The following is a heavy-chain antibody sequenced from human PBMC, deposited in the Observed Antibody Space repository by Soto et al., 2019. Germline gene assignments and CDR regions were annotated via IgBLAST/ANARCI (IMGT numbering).Heavy chain of an antibody. CDR2: IVVGSGNT. CDR3: AAEGSYYDTIRAFDI. CDR1: GFTFTSSA. J-gene: IGHJ3*02. Sequence: SVKVSCKASGFTFTSSAVQWVRQARGQRLEWIGWIVVGSGNTNYAQKFQERVTITRDMSTSTAYMELSSLGSEDTAVYYCAAEGSYYDTIRAFDIWGQGTMVTVSS. V-gene: IGHV1-58*01. D-gene: IGHD3-22*01.